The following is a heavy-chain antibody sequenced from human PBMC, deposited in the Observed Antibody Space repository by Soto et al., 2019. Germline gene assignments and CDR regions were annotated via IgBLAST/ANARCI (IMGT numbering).Heavy chain of an antibody. Sequence: TEKGLEWVSGISTGGDADYAASVRGRFTISRDNAKNSLYLQMNSLRAEDTAVYYFSFQAEDARRDFRSVSGFLLNRSSDL. V-gene: IGHV3-13*01. CDR3: SFQAEDARRDFRSVSGFLLNRSSDL. J-gene: IGHJ2*01. D-gene: IGHD3-9*01. CDR2: ISTGGDA.